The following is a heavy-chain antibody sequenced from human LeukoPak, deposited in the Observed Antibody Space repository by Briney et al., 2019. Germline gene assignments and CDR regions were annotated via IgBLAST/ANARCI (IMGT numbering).Heavy chain of an antibody. CDR3: AKGGYYGSGNDFRFDP. Sequence: SETLSLTCTVSGGSISSYYWSWIRQSPGKGLECIGYIHYTGSTNYNPSLKSRVTISVETSKNQFSLKLKSVTAADTAVYYCAKGGYYGSGNDFRFDPWGQGTLVTVSS. D-gene: IGHD3-10*01. V-gene: IGHV4-59*01. J-gene: IGHJ5*02. CDR1: GGSISSYY. CDR2: IHYTGST.